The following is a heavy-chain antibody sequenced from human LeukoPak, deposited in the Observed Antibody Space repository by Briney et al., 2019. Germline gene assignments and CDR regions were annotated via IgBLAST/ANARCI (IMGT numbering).Heavy chain of an antibody. CDR1: GFTLSNYA. Sequence: GGSLRLSCEASGFTLSNYAMSWVRQAPGKGLEWVSTLSGSGGTIYYADSVKGRFTISRDNSKNTLYLQVNSLRAEDTAIYYCAREIDSSGYQANYFVYWGEGTLVTVSS. CDR2: LSGSGGTI. V-gene: IGHV3-23*01. CDR3: AREIDSSGYQANYFVY. D-gene: IGHD3-22*01. J-gene: IGHJ4*02.